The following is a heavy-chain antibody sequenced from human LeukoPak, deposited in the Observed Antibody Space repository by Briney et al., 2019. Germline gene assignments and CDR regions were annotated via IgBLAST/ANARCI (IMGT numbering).Heavy chain of an antibody. CDR2: IYYSGST. D-gene: IGHD4/OR15-4a*01. Sequence: SETLSLTCTVSGGSISSYYWSWIRQPPGKGLEWIGYIYYSGSTNYNPSLKSRVTISVDTSKNQFSLKLSSVTAADTAVYYCARLTTDLDYWGQGTLVTVSS. CDR1: GGSISSYY. J-gene: IGHJ4*02. V-gene: IGHV4-59*08. CDR3: ARLTTDLDY.